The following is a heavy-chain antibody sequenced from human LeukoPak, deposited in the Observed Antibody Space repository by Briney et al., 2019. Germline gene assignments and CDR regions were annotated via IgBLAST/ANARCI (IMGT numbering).Heavy chain of an antibody. Sequence: GGSLRLSCAASGFTFSSYSMNWVRQAPGKGLEWVSYISSSSSTIYYADSVKGRFTISRDNAKNSLYLQMNSLRDEDTAVYYCARDRLSGDYLNWFDPWGQGTLVTVSS. J-gene: IGHJ5*02. CDR1: GFTFSSYS. CDR2: ISSSSSTI. V-gene: IGHV3-48*02. D-gene: IGHD4-17*01. CDR3: ARDRLSGDYLNWFDP.